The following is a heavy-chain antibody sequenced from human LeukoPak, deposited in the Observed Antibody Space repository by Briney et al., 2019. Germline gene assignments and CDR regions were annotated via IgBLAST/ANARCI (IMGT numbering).Heavy chain of an antibody. CDR2: ISGSGGST. CDR1: GFTFSSYG. V-gene: IGHV3-23*01. J-gene: IGHJ4*02. Sequence: GGSLRLSCAASGFTFSSYGMSWVRQAPGKGLEWVSAISGSGGSTYYADSVKGRFTISRDNAKNTLYLEMNSLRAEDTAVYYCARDWYHAIDYWGQGTLVTVSS. D-gene: IGHD2-2*01. CDR3: ARDWYHAIDY.